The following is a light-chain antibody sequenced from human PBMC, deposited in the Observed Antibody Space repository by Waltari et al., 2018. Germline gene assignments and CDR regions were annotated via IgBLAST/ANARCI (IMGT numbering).Light chain of an antibody. J-gene: IGKJ2*01. CDR1: QSISSW. Sequence: DIQVTQSPSTLSASVGDTVNITCRARQSISSWLAWYQQRPGRAPKLLIFKASSLESGVPSRFSGSGSGTEFTLTISSLHPDDSATYYCQQYSYYWYTFGQGTKLEIK. CDR2: KAS. V-gene: IGKV1-5*03. CDR3: QQYSYYWYT.